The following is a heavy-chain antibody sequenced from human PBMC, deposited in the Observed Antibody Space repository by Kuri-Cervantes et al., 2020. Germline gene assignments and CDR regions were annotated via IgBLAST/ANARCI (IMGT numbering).Heavy chain of an antibody. D-gene: IGHD6-13*01. V-gene: IGHV1-69*13. CDR2: IIPIFGTA. Sequence: SVKVSCKASGGTFSSYAISWVRQAPGQGLEWMGGIIPIFGTANYAQKFQGRVTITADESTSTVYMELSSLRSEDTAVYYCARVIVAAAGRVFDYWGQGTLVTVSS. J-gene: IGHJ4*02. CDR3: ARVIVAAAGRVFDY. CDR1: GGTFSSYA.